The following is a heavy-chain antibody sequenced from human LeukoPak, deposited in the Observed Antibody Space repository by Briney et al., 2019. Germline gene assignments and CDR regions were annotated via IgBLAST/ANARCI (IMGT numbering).Heavy chain of an antibody. V-gene: IGHV4-61*01. J-gene: IGHJ4*02. D-gene: IGHD7-27*01. Sequence: SETLSLTCTVSGGSVSSGTYFWTWVRQPPGKGLEWIGHIHYSVTTNYNPSLKSRVTMSLDTSKNQFSLKLTSVTAADTAIYFCARWGTYWGQGTLVTVSS. CDR2: IHYSVTT. CDR1: GGSVSSGTYF. CDR3: ARWGTY.